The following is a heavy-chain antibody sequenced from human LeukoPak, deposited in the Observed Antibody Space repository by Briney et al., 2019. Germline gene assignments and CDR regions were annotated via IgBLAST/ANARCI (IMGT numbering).Heavy chain of an antibody. V-gene: IGHV3-48*03. D-gene: IGHD3-22*01. CDR1: GFTFSSYE. J-gene: IGHJ4*02. CDR3: ARDTAYYDSSGPSVD. Sequence: GGSLRLSCAASGFTFSSYEMNWVRQAPGKGLEWVSYISSSGSTIYYADSVKGRFTISRDNSKNTLYLQMNSLRAEDTAVYYCARDTAYYDSSGPSVDWGQGTLVTVSS. CDR2: ISSSGSTI.